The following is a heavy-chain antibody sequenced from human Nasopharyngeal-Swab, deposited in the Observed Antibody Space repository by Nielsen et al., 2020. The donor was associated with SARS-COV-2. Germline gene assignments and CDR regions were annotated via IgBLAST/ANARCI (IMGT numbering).Heavy chain of an antibody. CDR3: ARDRIAAAGDAFDI. Sequence: GGSLRLSCAASGFTFSSYGMHWVRQAPGKGLEWVAVIWYDGSNKYYADSVKGRFTISRDNSKNTLYLQMNSLRAEDTAVYYCARDRIAAAGDAFDIWSQGTMVTVSS. CDR2: IWYDGSNK. CDR1: GFTFSSYG. D-gene: IGHD6-13*01. J-gene: IGHJ3*02. V-gene: IGHV3-33*01.